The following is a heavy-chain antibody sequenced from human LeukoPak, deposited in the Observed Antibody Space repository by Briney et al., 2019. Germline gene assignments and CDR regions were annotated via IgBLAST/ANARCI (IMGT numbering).Heavy chain of an antibody. J-gene: IGHJ4*02. CDR2: ISGSGGST. CDR3: TTRLQQLVRTSWVEY. D-gene: IGHD6-13*01. V-gene: IGHV3-23*01. Sequence: GGSLRLSCAASGFTFSSYAMSWVRQAPGKGLEWVSAISGSGGSTYYADSVKGRFTISRDNSKNTLYLQMNSLKTEDTAMFYCTTRLQQLVRTSWVEYWGQGTLVTVSS. CDR1: GFTFSSYA.